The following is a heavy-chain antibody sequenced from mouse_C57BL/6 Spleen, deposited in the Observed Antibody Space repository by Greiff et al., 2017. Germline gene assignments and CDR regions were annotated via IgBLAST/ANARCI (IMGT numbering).Heavy chain of an antibody. D-gene: IGHD6-1*01. Sequence: EVHVVESGGDLVKPGGSLKLSCAASGFTFSSYGMSWVRQTPDKRLEWVATISSGGSYTYYPDSVKGRFTISRDNAKNTLYLQMSSLKSEDTAMYYCARQPSLYFDYWGQGTTLTVSS. CDR2: ISSGGSYT. J-gene: IGHJ2*01. V-gene: IGHV5-6*01. CDR1: GFTFSSYG. CDR3: ARQPSLYFDY.